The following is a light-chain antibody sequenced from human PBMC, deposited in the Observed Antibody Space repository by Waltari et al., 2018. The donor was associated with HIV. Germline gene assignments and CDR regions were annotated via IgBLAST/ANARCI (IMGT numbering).Light chain of an antibody. CDR3: STWDDSLKDVL. J-gene: IGLJ2*01. CDR2: RAN. Sequence: QSALTQPPSASGTPGPRVTITCSASSSHVGRNAVYWYQKFPGSAPQLLIYRANEPPPGLSDRFSGSKSGAAASLAISGLRSEDEADFYCSTWDDSLKDVLFGGGTKRTVL. V-gene: IGLV1-47*01. CDR1: SSHVGRNA.